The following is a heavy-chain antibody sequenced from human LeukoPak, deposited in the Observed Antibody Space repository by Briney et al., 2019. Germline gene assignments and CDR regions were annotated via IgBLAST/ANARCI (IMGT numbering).Heavy chain of an antibody. J-gene: IGHJ4*02. Sequence: GGSLRLSCAASGFTFSGYAMSWVRQAPGKGLEWASGLSGDGDSRYYADSVKGRFTISRDKSKNTVYLQINSLRVEDTAVYYCAKGDFWSGYLYYFDYWGQGTLVTVSS. CDR2: LSGDGDSR. V-gene: IGHV3-23*01. CDR1: GFTFSGYA. D-gene: IGHD3-3*01. CDR3: AKGDFWSGYLYYFDY.